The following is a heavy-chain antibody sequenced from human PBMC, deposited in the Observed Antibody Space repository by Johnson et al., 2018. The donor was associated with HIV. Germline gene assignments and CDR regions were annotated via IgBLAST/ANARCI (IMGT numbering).Heavy chain of an antibody. CDR2: INWNGGST. CDR1: GFTVSSNY. V-gene: IGHV3-20*04. D-gene: IGHD3-22*01. J-gene: IGHJ3*01. CDR3: ARATYYYDLSGYLTRPRAFDV. Sequence: VQLVESGGGVVQPGRSLRLSCAASGFTVSSNYMSWVRQAPGKGLEWVSGINWNGGSTGYADSVKGRFTISRDNAKNSLYLEMNSLRAEDTALYYCARATYYYDLSGYLTRPRAFDVWGQGTMVTVSS.